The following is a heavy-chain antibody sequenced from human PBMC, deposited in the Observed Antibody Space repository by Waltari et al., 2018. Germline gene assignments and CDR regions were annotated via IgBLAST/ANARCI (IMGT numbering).Heavy chain of an antibody. CDR3: ARNPTYCGGDCYIDY. V-gene: IGHV1-69*01. J-gene: IGHJ4*02. CDR2: IIPIFGTA. D-gene: IGHD2-21*02. Sequence: QVQLVQSGAEVKKPGSSVKVSCKASGGTFSSYAISWVRQAPGQGLEWMGGIIPIFGTANYEQKFQGRVTITADESTSTAYMELSSLRSEDTAVYYCARNPTYCGGDCYIDYWGQGTLVTVSS. CDR1: GGTFSSYA.